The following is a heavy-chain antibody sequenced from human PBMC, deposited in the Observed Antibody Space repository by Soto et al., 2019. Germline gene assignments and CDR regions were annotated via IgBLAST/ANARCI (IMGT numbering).Heavy chain of an antibody. V-gene: IGHV1-3*01. CDR1: GYTFTSYA. CDR3: ARAPELLWFGEPAHNYYYMDV. J-gene: IGHJ6*03. D-gene: IGHD3-10*01. CDR2: INAGNGNT. Sequence: GASVKVSCKASGYTFTSYAMHWVRQAPGQRLEWMGWINAGNGNTKYSQKFQGRVTITRDTSASTAYMELSSLRSEDTAVYYCARAPELLWFGEPAHNYYYMDVWGKGTTVTVSS.